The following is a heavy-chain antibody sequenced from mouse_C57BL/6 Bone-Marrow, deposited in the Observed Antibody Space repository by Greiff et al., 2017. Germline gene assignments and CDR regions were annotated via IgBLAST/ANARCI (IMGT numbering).Heavy chain of an antibody. J-gene: IGHJ2*01. Sequence: EVQGVESGGGLVKPGGSLKLSCAASGFTFSSYAMSWVRQTPEKRLEWVATISDGGSYTYYPDNVKGRFTISRDNAKNHLYLQMSHLKSEDTAMYYCARAIYYSFDYWGQGTTLTVSS. CDR3: ARAIYYSFDY. CDR2: ISDGGSYT. V-gene: IGHV5-4*01. D-gene: IGHD1-1*01. CDR1: GFTFSSYA.